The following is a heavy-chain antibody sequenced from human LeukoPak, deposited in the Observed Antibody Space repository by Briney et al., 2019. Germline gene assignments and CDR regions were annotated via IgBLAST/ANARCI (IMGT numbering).Heavy chain of an antibody. Sequence: ASVKVSCKASGYTFTSYGISWVRQAPGQGLEWMGWISAYNGNTNYAQKLQGRVTMTTDTSTSTAYVELRSLRSDDTAVYYCARVGVKDIVVVPAAAPGVYYFDYWGQGTLVTVSS. CDR3: ARVGVKDIVVVPAAAPGVYYFDY. V-gene: IGHV1-18*01. J-gene: IGHJ4*02. CDR1: GYTFTSYG. CDR2: ISAYNGNT. D-gene: IGHD2-2*01.